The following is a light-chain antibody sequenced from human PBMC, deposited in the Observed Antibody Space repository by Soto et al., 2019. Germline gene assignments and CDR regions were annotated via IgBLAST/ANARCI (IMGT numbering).Light chain of an antibody. CDR3: QQYGSSPGT. CDR1: QSVSSSY. CDR2: GAS. V-gene: IGKV3-20*01. Sequence: EIVLTQSPGTLSLSPGERATLSCRASQSVSSSYLAWYQQKPDQAPRLLIYGASSRATGIPDRFSGSGFGTDFTLTISRLEPEDFAVYYCQQYGSSPGTFGQGTKVEIK. J-gene: IGKJ1*01.